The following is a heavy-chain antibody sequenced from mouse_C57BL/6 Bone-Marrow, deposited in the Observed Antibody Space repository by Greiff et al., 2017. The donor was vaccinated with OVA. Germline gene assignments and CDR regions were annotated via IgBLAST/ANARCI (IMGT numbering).Heavy chain of an antibody. Sequence: VQLQQSGPELVKPGASVKISCKASGYTFTDYYMNWVKQSHGKSLEWIGDINPNNGGTSYNQKFKGKATLTVDKSSSTAYMELRSLTSEDSAVYYCADYYSSVLGTGTTVTVSS. CDR2: INPNNGGT. J-gene: IGHJ1*03. CDR1: GYTFTDYY. CDR3: ADYYSSV. V-gene: IGHV1-26*01. D-gene: IGHD1-2*01.